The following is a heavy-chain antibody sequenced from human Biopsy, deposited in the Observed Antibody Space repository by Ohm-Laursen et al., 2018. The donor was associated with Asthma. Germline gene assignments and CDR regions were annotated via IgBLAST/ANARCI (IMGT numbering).Heavy chain of an antibody. Sequence: ASVKVSCNVSGGMFGNYAISWVRQAPGQGLEWMGGIIPIFGTANYAQKFQGRVTITADESTSTAYMELSSLRSEDTAVYYCARSSHINWGGYFDYWGQGTLVTVSS. J-gene: IGHJ4*02. CDR1: GGMFGNYA. CDR2: IIPIFGTA. V-gene: IGHV1-69*13. D-gene: IGHD7-27*01. CDR3: ARSSHINWGGYFDY.